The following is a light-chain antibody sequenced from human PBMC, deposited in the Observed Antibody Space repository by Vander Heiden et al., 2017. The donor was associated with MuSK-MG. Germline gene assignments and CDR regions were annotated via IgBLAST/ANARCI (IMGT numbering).Light chain of an antibody. V-gene: IGKV1-39*01. Sequence: DIQMTQSPSSLSASVGDRVTITCRASQSISSYLNWYQQKPGKAPKLLIYAASSLQSGVPSRFSGSGSGTDFTLTISRLQPEDFATYYCQQSDSTPLRFGQGTRLEIK. J-gene: IGKJ5*01. CDR3: QQSDSTPLR. CDR1: QSISSY. CDR2: AAS.